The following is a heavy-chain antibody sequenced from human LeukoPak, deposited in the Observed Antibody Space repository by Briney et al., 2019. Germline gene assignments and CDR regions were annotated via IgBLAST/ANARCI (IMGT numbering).Heavy chain of an antibody. J-gene: IGHJ5*02. CDR3: AGQDDFWT. V-gene: IGHV4-4*02. CDR2: MYLSGTT. D-gene: IGHD3-3*01. Sequence: SETLSLTCTVSGDSINSLDLWSWVRQPPGKGLEWIGEMYLSGTTHSNPSVKSRVTISIDKSKNQFFLNLSSVTAADTAVYYCAGQDDFWTWGQGTLVTVSS. CDR1: GDSINSLDL.